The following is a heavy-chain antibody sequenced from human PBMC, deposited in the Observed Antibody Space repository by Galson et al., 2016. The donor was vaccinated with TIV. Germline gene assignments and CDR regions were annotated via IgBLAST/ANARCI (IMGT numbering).Heavy chain of an antibody. Sequence: SLRLSCAASGFTFSSYEMNWVRQAPGKGLEWVSYIIESGRSTYYADSVKGRFSISRDNAKNTLYMQMSSLKAEDTAAYYCARAYDSSGYYRVCGGLDIWGRGTMVTVSS. J-gene: IGHJ3*02. CDR2: IIESGRST. D-gene: IGHD3-22*01. CDR1: GFTFSSYE. V-gene: IGHV3-48*03. CDR3: ARAYDSSGYYRVCGGLDI.